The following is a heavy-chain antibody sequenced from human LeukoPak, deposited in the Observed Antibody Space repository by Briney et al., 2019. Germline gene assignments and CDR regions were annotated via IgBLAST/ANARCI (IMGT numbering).Heavy chain of an antibody. CDR3: ARDRSNSGSYFIDY. Sequence: GGSLRLSCAASGFTFSSFWMSWVRQAPGKGLEWVSFIYSDNTHYSDSVKGRFTISRDNSKNTLYLQMNSLRAEATAVYYCARDRSNSGSYFIDYWGQGTLVTVSS. J-gene: IGHJ4*02. CDR2: IYSDNT. CDR1: GFTFSSFW. V-gene: IGHV3-66*01. D-gene: IGHD1-26*01.